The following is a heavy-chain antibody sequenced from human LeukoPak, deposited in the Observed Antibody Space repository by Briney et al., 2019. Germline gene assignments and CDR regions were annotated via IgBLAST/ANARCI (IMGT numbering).Heavy chain of an antibody. J-gene: IGHJ4*02. CDR3: ARDRVIVSAAFDY. CDR1: RYTFTAYY. V-gene: IGHV1-2*02. D-gene: IGHD2-2*01. CDR2: INPNSGGT. Sequence: ASVKVSCKDSRYTFTAYYMHWVRQAPGQGLEWMGWINPNSGGTNYAQKFQGRVTMTRDTSISTAYMELSRLRSDDTAVYYCARDRVIVSAAFDYWGQGTLVTVSS.